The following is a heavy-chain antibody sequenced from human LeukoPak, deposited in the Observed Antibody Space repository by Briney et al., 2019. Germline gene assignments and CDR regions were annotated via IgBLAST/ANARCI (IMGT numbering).Heavy chain of an antibody. V-gene: IGHV4-34*01. Sequence: SETLSLTCAVYGGSFSGYYWGWIRQPPGKGLEWIGEINHSGSTNYNPSLKSRVTISVDTSKNQFSLKLSSVTAADTAAYYCARGLIGSYIGRGWFDPWGQGTLVTVSS. CDR3: ARGLIGSYIGRGWFDP. D-gene: IGHD1-26*01. CDR2: INHSGST. CDR1: GGSFSGYY. J-gene: IGHJ5*02.